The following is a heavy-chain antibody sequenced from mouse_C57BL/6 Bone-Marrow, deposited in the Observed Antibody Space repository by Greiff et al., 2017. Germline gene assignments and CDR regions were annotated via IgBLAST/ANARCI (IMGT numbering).Heavy chain of an antibody. CDR1: GYTFTSYG. Sequence: VQLQQSGAELARPGASVKLSCKASGYTFTSYGISWVKQRTGQGLEWIGTISPRSGNTYYNEKFKGQATLTADKSYSTAYMELRSLTSEDSAVYFCARPLIYYYAMDDWGQGTSVTVSS. CDR3: ARPLIYYYAMDD. V-gene: IGHV1-81*01. CDR2: ISPRSGNT. J-gene: IGHJ4*01.